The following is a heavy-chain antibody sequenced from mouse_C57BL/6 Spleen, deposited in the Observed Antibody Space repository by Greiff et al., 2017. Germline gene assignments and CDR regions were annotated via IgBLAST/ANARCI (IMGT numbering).Heavy chain of an antibody. CDR2: IYPRSGNT. Sequence: QVQLQQSGAELARPGASVQLSCKASGYTFTSYGISWVKQRTGPGLEWIGEIYPRSGNTYYNEKFKGKATLTADKSSSTAYMELRRLTSEDSAVYFCAKEGGGLYAMDYWGQGTSVTVSS. CDR1: GYTFTSYG. CDR3: AKEGGGLYAMDY. J-gene: IGHJ4*01. V-gene: IGHV1-81*01. D-gene: IGHD1-1*02.